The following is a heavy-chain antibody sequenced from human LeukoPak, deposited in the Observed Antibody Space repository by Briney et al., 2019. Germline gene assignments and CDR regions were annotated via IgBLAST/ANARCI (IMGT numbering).Heavy chain of an antibody. CDR2: IKQDGSEK. D-gene: IGHD1-26*01. V-gene: IGHV3-7*01. J-gene: IGHJ6*03. CDR3: VRAVYSGTYYWYYYYYMDV. CDR1: GFNFSNYW. Sequence: GGSLRLSCAASGFNFSNYWMSWVRRAPGKGLEWVANIKQDGSEKTYVDSVKGRFTISRDNAEKSLYLQMNSLRAADTAVYYCVRAVYSGTYYWYYYYYMDVWGKGTTVTVSS.